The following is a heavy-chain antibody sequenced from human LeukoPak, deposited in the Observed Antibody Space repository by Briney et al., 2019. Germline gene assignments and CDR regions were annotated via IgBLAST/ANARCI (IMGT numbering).Heavy chain of an antibody. Sequence: SETLSLTCTVSGGSISSYYWSWIRQPPGKGLEWIGYIYYSGSTNYNPSLKSRVTISIDTSKNQFSLNLSSVTAADTAVYYCAKDGYSSSRYALLNYFDYWGQGTLVTVSS. V-gene: IGHV4-59*01. CDR2: IYYSGST. CDR3: AKDGYSSSRYALLNYFDY. D-gene: IGHD6-13*01. J-gene: IGHJ4*02. CDR1: GGSISSYY.